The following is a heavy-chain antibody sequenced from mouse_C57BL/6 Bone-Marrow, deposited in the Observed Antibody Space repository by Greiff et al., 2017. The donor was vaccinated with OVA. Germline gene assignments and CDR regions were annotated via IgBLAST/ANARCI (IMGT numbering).Heavy chain of an antibody. V-gene: IGHV6-3*01. D-gene: IGHD3-1*01. CDR2: IRLKSDNYAT. J-gene: IGHJ4*01. CDR3: TGGATWDAMDY. Sequence: EVQGVESGGGLVQPGGSMKLSCVASGFTFSNYWMNWVRQSPEKGLEWVAQIRLKSDNYATHYAESVKGRFTISRDDSKSSVYLQMNNVRAEDTGIYYCTGGATWDAMDYWGQGTSVTVSS. CDR1: GFTFSNYW.